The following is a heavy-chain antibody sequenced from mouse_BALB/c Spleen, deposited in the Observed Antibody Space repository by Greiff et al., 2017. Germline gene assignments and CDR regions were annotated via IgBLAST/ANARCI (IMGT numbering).Heavy chain of an antibody. CDR3: ARFNDGSSYAAMDY. J-gene: IGHJ4*01. V-gene: IGHV2-6-7*01. D-gene: IGHD1-1*01. CDR2: IWGDGST. CDR1: GFSLTGYG. Sequence: VQLHQSGPGLVAPSQSLSITCTVSGFSLTGYGVNWVRQTPGKGLGWLGMIWGDGSTDYNSALKSRLSISKDNSKSQVFLKMISLQYDDTARYYCARFNDGSSYAAMDYRGQGTSVTVSS.